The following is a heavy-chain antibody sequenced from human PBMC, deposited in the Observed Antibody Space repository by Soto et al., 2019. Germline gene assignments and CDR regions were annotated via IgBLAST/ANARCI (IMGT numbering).Heavy chain of an antibody. D-gene: IGHD2-15*01. V-gene: IGHV1-2*04. J-gene: IGHJ4*02. CDR1: GYTFTGYY. Sequence: ASVKVSCKASGYTFTGYYMHWVRQAPGQGLEWMGWINPNSGGTNYAQKFQGWVTMTRDTSMSTAYMELSSLRSEDTAVYYCARDWGVYCSGGSCFDGGGYWGQGTLVTVSS. CDR3: ARDWGVYCSGGSCFDGGGY. CDR2: INPNSGGT.